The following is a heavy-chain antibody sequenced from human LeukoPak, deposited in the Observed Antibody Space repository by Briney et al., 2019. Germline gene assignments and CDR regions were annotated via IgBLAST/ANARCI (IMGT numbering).Heavy chain of an antibody. CDR3: VNAAYYLHSSGFLIPFDY. Sequence: GGSLRLSCAASVFNFARNAMSWVRQAPGKGLEWVSSIGGSGANIYYADSVQGRFTISRDNAKNLLFLQLNSLPADDTAVYYCVNAAYYLHSSGFLIPFDYWGQGTLVTVSS. J-gene: IGHJ4*02. D-gene: IGHD3-22*01. CDR2: IGGSGANI. V-gene: IGHV3-23*01. CDR1: VFNFARNA.